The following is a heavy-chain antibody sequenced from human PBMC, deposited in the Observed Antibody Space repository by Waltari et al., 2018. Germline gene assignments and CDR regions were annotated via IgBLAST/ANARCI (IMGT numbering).Heavy chain of an antibody. D-gene: IGHD3-3*01. Sequence: VQLVESGGAVVQPGRSLRRSCSTPGFTLHIYGMHWVRQAPGKGLEWVAVIRNDGSDKFYADSVKGRFSISRDNSKNTLYLQMNSLRVEDTAFYYCARAEEGVVIALGAFDVWGQGTKVTVSS. CDR3: ARAEEGVVIALGAFDV. CDR2: IRNDGSDK. V-gene: IGHV3-33*01. J-gene: IGHJ3*01. CDR1: GFTLHIYG.